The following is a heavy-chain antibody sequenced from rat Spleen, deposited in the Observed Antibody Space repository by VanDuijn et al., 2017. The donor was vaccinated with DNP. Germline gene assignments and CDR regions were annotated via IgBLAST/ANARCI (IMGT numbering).Heavy chain of an antibody. V-gene: IGHV2-41*01. Sequence: QVQLKESGPGLVQPSQTLSPTCPVAGFSLTIYNVHWVRQPPGKGLEWMGVIWNTGGTRYNSALRSRLTITKDTSKSQVFLKMHSLQIEDTATYYCAGSPESSYIYLPWAYWGQGTLVTVSS. J-gene: IGHJ3*01. CDR3: AGSPESSYIYLPWAY. D-gene: IGHD1-2*01. CDR1: GFSLTIYN. CDR2: IWNTGGT.